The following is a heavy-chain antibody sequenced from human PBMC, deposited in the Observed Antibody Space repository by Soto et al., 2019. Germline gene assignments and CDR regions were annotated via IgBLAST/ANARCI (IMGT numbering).Heavy chain of an antibody. D-gene: IGHD5-12*01. CDR2: IYYAGST. Sequence: PSETLSLTCTVSGGYMISYYWSWIRQLPGRGLEWIGFIYYAGSTKYNPSLNSRVTISVDTSKNQFSLTVTSVTAADTAVYYCARRIVATETFEYWGQGTLVTVSS. CDR3: ARRIVATETFEY. V-gene: IGHV4-59*08. J-gene: IGHJ4*02. CDR1: GGYMISYY.